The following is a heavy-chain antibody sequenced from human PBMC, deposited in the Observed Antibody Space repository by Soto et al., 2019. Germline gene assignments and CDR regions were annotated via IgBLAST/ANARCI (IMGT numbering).Heavy chain of an antibody. CDR3: ARARGRYFDCLLSQGAFDI. CDR1: GGTFSSYA. CDR2: IIPIFGTA. V-gene: IGHV1-69*01. D-gene: IGHD3-9*01. Sequence: QVQLVQSGAEVKKPGSSVKVSCKASGGTFSSYAISWVRQAPGQGLEWMGGIIPIFGTANYAQKFQGRVTITADESTSTAYMELSRLRSEDTAVYYCARARGRYFDCLLSQGAFDIWGQGTMVTVSS. J-gene: IGHJ3*02.